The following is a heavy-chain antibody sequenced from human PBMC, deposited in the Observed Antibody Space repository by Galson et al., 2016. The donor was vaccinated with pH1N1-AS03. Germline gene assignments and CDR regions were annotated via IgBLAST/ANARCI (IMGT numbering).Heavy chain of an antibody. D-gene: IGHD3-22*01. CDR2: IYRSGST. J-gene: IGHJ1*01. CDR3: ARGDYYDSSGLQH. V-gene: IGHV3-66*01. Sequence: SLRLSCAVSGFTVSSNYMTWVRQAPGKGLEWVSIIYRSGSTYYRDSVKGRFTISRDNSETTLYLQMNSPGADDTAVYYCARGDYYDSSGLQHWGQGTLVTVSS. CDR1: GFTVSSNY.